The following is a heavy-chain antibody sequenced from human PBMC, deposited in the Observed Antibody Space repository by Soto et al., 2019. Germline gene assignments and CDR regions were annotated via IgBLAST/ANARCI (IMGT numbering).Heavy chain of an antibody. CDR1: GGTLNNYA. CDR3: ARGGVDVVATSAFDY. V-gene: IGHV1-69*01. D-gene: IGHD5-12*01. J-gene: IGHJ4*02. Sequence: QVQLLQSGAEVKKPGSSVKVSCKASGGTLNNYAISWVRQAPGQGLEWMGGIIPIIGTADYAHKFQGRLAISADESTGTTFMELSSLRSEDTALYYCARGGVDVVATSAFDYWGQGTLVTVSS. CDR2: IIPIIGTA.